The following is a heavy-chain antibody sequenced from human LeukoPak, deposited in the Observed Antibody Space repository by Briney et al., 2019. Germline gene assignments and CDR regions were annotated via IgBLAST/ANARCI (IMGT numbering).Heavy chain of an antibody. V-gene: IGHV1-2*02. CDR1: GYTFTSYY. D-gene: IGHD3-22*01. CDR2: INPNSGGT. CDR3: ARVIGYYYDSSGDY. J-gene: IGHJ4*02. Sequence: GASVKVSCKASGYTFTSYYMHWVRQAPGQGLEWMGWINPNSGGTNYAQKFQGRVTMTRDTSISTAYMELSRLRSDDTAVYYCARVIGYYYDSSGDYWGQGTLVTVSS.